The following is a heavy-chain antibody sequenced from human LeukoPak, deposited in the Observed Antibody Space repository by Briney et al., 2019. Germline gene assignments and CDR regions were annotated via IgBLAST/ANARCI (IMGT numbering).Heavy chain of an antibody. Sequence: GGSLRLSCAASGITLSRSWMSWVRQAPGKGLEWVAFIKEDGSEKYYVDSVKGRFTISRDNAENSLYLQMNSLRAEDTAVYYCARDRGGRTGLADWGQGTLVTVSS. J-gene: IGHJ4*02. D-gene: IGHD2-15*01. V-gene: IGHV3-7*04. CDR3: ARDRGGRTGLAD. CDR2: IKEDGSEK. CDR1: GITLSRSW.